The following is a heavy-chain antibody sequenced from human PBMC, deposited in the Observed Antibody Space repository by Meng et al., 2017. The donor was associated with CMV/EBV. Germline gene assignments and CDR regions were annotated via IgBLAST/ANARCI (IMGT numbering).Heavy chain of an antibody. V-gene: IGHV3-33*01. Sequence: GESLKISCAASGFTFSSYGMHWVRQAPGKGLEWVAVIWYDGSNKYYADSVKGRFTISRDNSKNTLYLQMNSLRAEDTAVYYCATSSYDYVWGSYRSGDYYGMDVWGQGTTVTVSS. CDR1: GFTFSSYG. J-gene: IGHJ6*02. CDR2: IWYDGSNK. CDR3: ATSSYDYVWGSYRSGDYYGMDV. D-gene: IGHD3-16*02.